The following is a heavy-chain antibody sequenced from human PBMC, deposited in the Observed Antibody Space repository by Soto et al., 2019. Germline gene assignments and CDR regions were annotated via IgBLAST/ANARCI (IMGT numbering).Heavy chain of an antibody. CDR2: ISPTGEQR. CDR1: RFTFRNYG. D-gene: IGHD3-10*01. V-gene: IGHV3-23*01. Sequence: HPGGSLRLSCAASRFTFRNYGMRWVRHGPGKGLEWVSGISPTGEQRFYVDSVKGRFFISRDNSQNTLSLEMSNLRADDTAVYYCAKRYGSGSYRDFNSYYGMDIWGQGTSVTVSS. CDR3: AKRYGSGSYRDFNSYYGMDI. J-gene: IGHJ6*02.